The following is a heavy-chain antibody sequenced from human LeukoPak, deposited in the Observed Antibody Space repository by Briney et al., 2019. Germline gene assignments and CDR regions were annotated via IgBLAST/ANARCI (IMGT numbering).Heavy chain of an antibody. CDR2: IDPGDSDT. J-gene: IGHJ3*02. CDR3: ARLNDGFDI. Sequence: GESLKISCTGSGYSFTSYWIGWVRQMPGKGLEWMGIIDPGDSDTKYSQPFQGQVTFSADRSISTAYLQWSSLRASDTAMYYCARLNDGFDIWGQGTMVTVSS. CDR1: GYSFTSYW. V-gene: IGHV5-51*01.